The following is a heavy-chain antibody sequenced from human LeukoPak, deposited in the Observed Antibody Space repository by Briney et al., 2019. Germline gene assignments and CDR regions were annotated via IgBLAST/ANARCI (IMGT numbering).Heavy chain of an antibody. CDR3: ARSPFPWLPLYCDY. D-gene: IGHD5-24*01. J-gene: IGHJ4*02. CDR1: GHTFTGFY. V-gene: IGHV1-2*02. Sequence: GASVKVSCKASGHTFTGFYLHWVRQAPGEGLEWMGWINPDSGGTNYAQKFQGRVTMTTDTSTSTAYMELRSLRSDDTAVYYCARSPFPWLPLYCDYWGQGTLVTVSS. CDR2: INPDSGGT.